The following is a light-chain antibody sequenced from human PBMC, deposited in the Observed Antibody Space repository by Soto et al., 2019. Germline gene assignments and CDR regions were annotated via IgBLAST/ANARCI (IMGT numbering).Light chain of an antibody. J-gene: IGLJ2*01. CDR1: SSDVGAYNY. V-gene: IGLV2-14*01. CDR3: SSYTISNTLV. CDR2: EVS. Sequence: HSALTQPASVSGSPGQSITISCTGTSSDVGAYNYVSWYQQHPGKAPKLMIFEVSDRPSGVSNRFSGSKSGNTASLTISGLQAEDEDDYYCSSYTISNTLVFGGGTKLTVL.